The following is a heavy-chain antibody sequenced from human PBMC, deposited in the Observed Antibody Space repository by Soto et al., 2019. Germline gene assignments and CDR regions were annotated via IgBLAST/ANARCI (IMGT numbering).Heavy chain of an antibody. CDR1: GYTFTSYG. Sequence: ASVKVSCKASGYTFTSYGISWVRQAPGQGLEWMGWISAYNGNTNYAQKLQGRVTMTTDTSTSTAYMELRSLRSDDTAVYYCARDGLVRGRNQTWLDPCGQGPLVTVSS. J-gene: IGHJ5*02. D-gene: IGHD3-10*01. CDR2: ISAYNGNT. V-gene: IGHV1-18*01. CDR3: ARDGLVRGRNQTWLDP.